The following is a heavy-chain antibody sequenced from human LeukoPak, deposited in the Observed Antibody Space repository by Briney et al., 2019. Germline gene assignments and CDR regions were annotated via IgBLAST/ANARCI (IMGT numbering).Heavy chain of an antibody. V-gene: IGHV1-46*01. J-gene: IGHJ4*02. Sequence: ASVKVSCKASGYTFTSYYMHWVRQAPGQVLEWMGIINPSGGSTSYAQKFQGRVTMTRDTSISTAYMELSRLRSDDTAVYYCARAHTGYSSGWYRYWGQGTLVTVSS. CDR3: ARAHTGYSSGWYRY. CDR1: GYTFTSYY. D-gene: IGHD6-19*01. CDR2: INPSGGST.